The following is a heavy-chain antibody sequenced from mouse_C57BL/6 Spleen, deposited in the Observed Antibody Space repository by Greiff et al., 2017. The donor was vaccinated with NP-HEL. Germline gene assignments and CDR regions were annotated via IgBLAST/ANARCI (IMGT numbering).Heavy chain of an antibody. V-gene: IGHV1-82*01. J-gene: IGHJ4*01. Sequence: VQLPPSVPSLVKPGASVQLSCKASGYAFSSSWMNWVKQRPGTGLEWIGRIYPGDGDTNYNGKFKGKATLTADQSSSTAYMQLSSLTSEDSAVYFCASRRGDYWGQGTSVTVSS. CDR3: ASRRGDY. CDR1: GYAFSSSW. CDR2: IYPGDGDT.